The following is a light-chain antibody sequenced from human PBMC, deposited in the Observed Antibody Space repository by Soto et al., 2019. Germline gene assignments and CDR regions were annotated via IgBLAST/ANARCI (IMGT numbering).Light chain of an antibody. CDR2: GGS. J-gene: IGKJ2*01. CDR1: QSVSDN. Sequence: EIVMTQSPATLSVSPGERATLSCRASQSVSDNLAWYQQKPGQAPSLVIYGGSTRATGVPARFSGSGSGTDFTLTISSLEPEDFAVYYCQQRSNWPPYTFGQGTKVDIK. CDR3: QQRSNWPPYT. V-gene: IGKV3-15*01.